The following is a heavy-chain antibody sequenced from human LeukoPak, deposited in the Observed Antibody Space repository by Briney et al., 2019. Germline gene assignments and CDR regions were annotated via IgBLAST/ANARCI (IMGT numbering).Heavy chain of an antibody. D-gene: IGHD2-21*02. V-gene: IGHV3-23*01. Sequence: GGSLRLSCAASGFTFSSYAMSWVRQAPGKGLEWVSATSGSGGSTYYADSVKGRFTISRDNSKNTLYLQMNSLRAEDTAVYYCASLECGGDCYYSPRFYYFDYWGQGTLVTVSS. CDR1: GFTFSSYA. CDR2: TSGSGGST. J-gene: IGHJ4*02. CDR3: ASLECGGDCYYSPRFYYFDY.